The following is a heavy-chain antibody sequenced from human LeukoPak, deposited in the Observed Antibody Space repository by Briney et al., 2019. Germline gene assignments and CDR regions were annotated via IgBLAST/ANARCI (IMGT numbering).Heavy chain of an antibody. Sequence: GGSLRLSCAVSGFTFSHYAMSWVRQAPGKGLEWVSVIYRDGRTGYADSVEGRFTISRDNSKNTVFLQMNSLRAEDTAVYYCARDEYYYTSGLDYWGQGTLVTVAS. D-gene: IGHD3-3*01. CDR1: GFTFSHYA. CDR3: ARDEYYYTSGLDY. V-gene: IGHV3-53*01. CDR2: IYRDGRT. J-gene: IGHJ4*02.